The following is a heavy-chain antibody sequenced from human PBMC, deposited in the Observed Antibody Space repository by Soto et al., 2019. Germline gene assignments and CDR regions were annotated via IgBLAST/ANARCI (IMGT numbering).Heavy chain of an antibody. CDR2: IYWDDDK. J-gene: IGHJ4*02. CDR1: GFSLSTTGVG. Sequence: QITLKESGPTLVKPTQTLTLTCTFSGFSLSTTGVGVGWIRQPPGKALEWLALIYWDDDKRYSPSLKSRLTITKEKSKNQVVLTMTNMYPINTATYYGADATPVSTRGDYWGQGTLVTASS. CDR3: ADATPVSTRGDY. V-gene: IGHV2-5*02. D-gene: IGHD4-17*01.